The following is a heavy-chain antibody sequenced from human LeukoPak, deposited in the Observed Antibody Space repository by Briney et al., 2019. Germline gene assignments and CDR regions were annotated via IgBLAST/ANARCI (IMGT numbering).Heavy chain of an antibody. CDR3: AKDRDSNYLPFDY. V-gene: IGHV3-23*01. J-gene: IGHJ4*02. D-gene: IGHD4-11*01. CDR2: ISGSGGST. CDR1: GLTFSSYA. Sequence: GGSLRLSCAASGLTFSSYAMSWVRQAPGKGLEWVSAISGSGGSTYDADSVKGRFTISRDNSKNTLYLQMNSLRAEDTAVYYCAKDRDSNYLPFDYWGQGTLVTVSS.